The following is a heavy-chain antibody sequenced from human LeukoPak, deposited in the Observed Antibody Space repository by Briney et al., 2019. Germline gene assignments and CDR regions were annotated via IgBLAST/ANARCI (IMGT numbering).Heavy chain of an antibody. V-gene: IGHV4-39*07. CDR1: GGSISSSSYY. J-gene: IGHJ4*02. D-gene: IGHD3-16*01. Sequence: PSETLSLTCTVSGGSISSSSYYWGWIRQPPGKGLEWIGSIYYSGSTYYNPSLKSRVTISVDTSKNQFSLKLSSVTAADTAVYYCARDLAPWYLDYWGQGTLVTVSS. CDR2: IYYSGST. CDR3: ARDLAPWYLDY.